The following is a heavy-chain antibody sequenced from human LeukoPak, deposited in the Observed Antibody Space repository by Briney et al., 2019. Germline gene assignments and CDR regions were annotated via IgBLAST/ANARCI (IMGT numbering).Heavy chain of an antibody. CDR2: IYYSGST. J-gene: IGHJ4*02. V-gene: IGHV4-59*01. Sequence: TSETLSLTCTVSGGSISSYYWSWIRQPPGKGLEWIGYIYYSGSTNYNPSLKSRVTISVDTSKNQFSLKLSSVTAADTAVYFCARTRSDGYNDCWGQGTLVTVSS. D-gene: IGHD5-24*01. CDR3: ARTRSDGYNDC. CDR1: GGSISSYY.